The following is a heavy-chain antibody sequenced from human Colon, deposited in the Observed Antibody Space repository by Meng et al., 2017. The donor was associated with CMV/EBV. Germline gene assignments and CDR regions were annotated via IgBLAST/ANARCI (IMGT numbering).Heavy chain of an antibody. D-gene: IGHD1-1*01. CDR2: MSGVGGVT. J-gene: IGHJ6*02. V-gene: IGHV3-11*01. CDR3: ARGVAGSNWYRYLGVDV. Sequence: GESLKISCEASGFTFYDYYMAWIRQAPGKGLEWVSYMSGVGGVTYYADSVKGRFTISRDNVQNLLFLQMDKLRVEDTAIYYCARGVAGSNWYRYLGVDVWGQGTTVTVSS. CDR1: GFTFYDYY.